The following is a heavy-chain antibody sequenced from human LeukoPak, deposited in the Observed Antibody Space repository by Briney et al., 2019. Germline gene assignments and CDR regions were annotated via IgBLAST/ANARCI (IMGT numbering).Heavy chain of an antibody. CDR2: IRSKAYGGTT. CDR1: GFTFGDYA. V-gene: IGHV3-49*03. J-gene: IGHJ4*02. D-gene: IGHD4-17*01. Sequence: GGSLRLSCTASGFTFGDYAMSWFRQAPGKGLEWVGFIRSKAYGGTTEYAASVKGRFTISRDDSKSIAYLQMNSLKTEDTAVYYCTRDPSSTVTTPPDYWGQGTLVTVSS. CDR3: TRDPSSTVTTPPDY.